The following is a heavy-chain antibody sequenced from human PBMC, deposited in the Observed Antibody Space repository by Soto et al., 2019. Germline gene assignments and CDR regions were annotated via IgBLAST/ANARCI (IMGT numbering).Heavy chain of an antibody. CDR3: ARGHSSYGDYAIKGLRD. J-gene: IGHJ4*02. CDR1: EGTFSNYA. Sequence: QVQLVQSGAEVKGPGSSVRVSCKASEGTFSNYAITWVRQAPGQGLEWMGGIIPLFGTTNYAQKFQGRVTITADESTSTAYLELSSLTSEDTAVYYCARGHSSYGDYAIKGLRDWGQGILVTVSS. D-gene: IGHD4-17*01. CDR2: IIPLFGTT. V-gene: IGHV1-69*01.